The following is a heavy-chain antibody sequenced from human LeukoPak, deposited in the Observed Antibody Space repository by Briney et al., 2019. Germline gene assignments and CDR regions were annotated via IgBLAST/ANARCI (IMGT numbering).Heavy chain of an antibody. CDR1: GASISGYY. J-gene: IGHJ5*02. D-gene: IGHD1/OR15-1a*01. CDR3: AGNRNALGDVNWLDP. CDR2: IYDTGSS. Sequence: SETLSLTCTVSGASISGYYWNWIRQSPGKGLEWIAFIYDTGSSNYNPSLTSRVTISVDKSKNQFSLKLKSVTAADTAVYYCAGNRNALGDVNWLDPWGQGTLVSVSS. V-gene: IGHV4-59*01.